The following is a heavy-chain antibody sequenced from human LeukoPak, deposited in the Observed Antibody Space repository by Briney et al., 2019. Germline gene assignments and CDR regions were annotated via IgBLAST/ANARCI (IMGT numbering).Heavy chain of an antibody. CDR3: ATEGDILTGYDY. D-gene: IGHD3-9*01. CDR1: GYTFTSYY. V-gene: IGHV1-46*01. CDR2: INPSGGST. Sequence: GASVKVSCKASGYTFTSYYMHWVRQAPGQGLEWMGIINPSGGSTSYAQKFQGRVTMTEDTSTDTAYMELSSLRSEDTAVYYCATEGDILTGYDYWGQGTLVTVSS. J-gene: IGHJ4*02.